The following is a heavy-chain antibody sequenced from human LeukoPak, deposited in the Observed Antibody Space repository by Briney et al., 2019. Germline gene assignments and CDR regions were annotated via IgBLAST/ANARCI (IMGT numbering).Heavy chain of an antibody. D-gene: IGHD3-22*01. V-gene: IGHV4-34*01. CDR1: GGSFSGYY. J-gene: IGHJ4*02. Sequence: SETLSLTCAVYGGSFSGYYWSWIRQPPGKGLEWIGEINHSGSTNYNPSLKSRVTISVDTSKNQFSLKLSSVTAADTAVYYCARERDPLYYDSSGYYYFDYWGQGTLVTVSS. CDR2: INHSGST. CDR3: ARERDPLYYDSSGYYYFDY.